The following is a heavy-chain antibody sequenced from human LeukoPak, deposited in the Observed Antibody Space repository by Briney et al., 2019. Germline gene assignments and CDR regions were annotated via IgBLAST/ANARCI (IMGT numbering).Heavy chain of an antibody. J-gene: IGHJ4*02. Sequence: GGSLRLSCAASGFTFDDYAMHWVRQAPGKGLEWVSGISWNSGSIGYADSVKGRFTISRDNAKNSLYLQMNSLRAEDTALYYCASSGRGGGLDYWGQGTLVTVSS. CDR2: ISWNSGSI. CDR3: ASSGRGGGLDY. D-gene: IGHD2-15*01. CDR1: GFTFDDYA. V-gene: IGHV3-9*01.